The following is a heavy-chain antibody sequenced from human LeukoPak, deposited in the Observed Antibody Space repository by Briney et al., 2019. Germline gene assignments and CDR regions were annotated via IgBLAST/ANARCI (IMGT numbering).Heavy chain of an antibody. CDR3: ARGGSGYYYVPSRYGMDV. CDR1: GFTFSSYS. D-gene: IGHD3-22*01. Sequence: PGGSLRLSCAASGFTFSSYSMNWVRQAPGKGLEWVSSISSSSSYIYYADSVKGRFTISRDNAKNSLYLQMNSLKAEDTAVYYCARGGSGYYYVPSRYGMDVWGQGTTVTVSS. CDR2: ISSSSSYI. V-gene: IGHV3-21*01. J-gene: IGHJ6*02.